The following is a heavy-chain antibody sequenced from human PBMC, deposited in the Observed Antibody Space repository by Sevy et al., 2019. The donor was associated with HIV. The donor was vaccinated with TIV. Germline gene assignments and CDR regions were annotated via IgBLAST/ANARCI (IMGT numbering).Heavy chain of an antibody. J-gene: IGHJ4*02. D-gene: IGHD3-16*01. CDR2: IEGDGSET. CDR1: GFSFSVYW. Sequence: GGSLRLSCAASGFSFSVYWMNWVRQAPGKGLEWVANIEGDGSETHYVDSVGGRFTISRDNGNNLLYLQMNSLRVEDTAVYFCAHETIGRFDSWGQGTLVTVSS. V-gene: IGHV3-7*01. CDR3: AHETIGRFDS.